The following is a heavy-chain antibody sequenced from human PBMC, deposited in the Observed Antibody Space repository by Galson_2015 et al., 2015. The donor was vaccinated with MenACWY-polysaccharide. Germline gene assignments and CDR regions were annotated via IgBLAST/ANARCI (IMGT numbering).Heavy chain of an antibody. Sequence: SVKVSCKASGFTFTDYGINWVRQAPGQGLEWMGNITTYNGDTNYAQKFQGRVTMTADTSTNTAYMELTNLKSDDTAVYYCARDNRPLVPVPVINWFDPWGQGTLVTVSS. CDR1: GFTFTDYG. V-gene: IGHV1-18*01. CDR3: ARDNRPLVPVPVINWFDP. CDR2: ITTYNGDT. D-gene: IGHD2-2*01. J-gene: IGHJ5*02.